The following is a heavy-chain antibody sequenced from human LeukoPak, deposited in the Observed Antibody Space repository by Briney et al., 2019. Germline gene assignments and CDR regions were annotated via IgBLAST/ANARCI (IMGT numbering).Heavy chain of an antibody. J-gene: IGHJ6*03. CDR1: GFTFSSYG. Sequence: GGSLRLSCTASGFTFSSYGMHWVRQVPGKGLEWVAFIRFDGSDKYYADSVKGRFTISRDNSKNTLFLQMNSLRAEDTAVYYCASDRFLGGIYYYYYMDVWGKGTTVTVSS. V-gene: IGHV3-30*02. D-gene: IGHD3-3*01. CDR2: IRFDGSDK. CDR3: ASDRFLGGIYYYYYMDV.